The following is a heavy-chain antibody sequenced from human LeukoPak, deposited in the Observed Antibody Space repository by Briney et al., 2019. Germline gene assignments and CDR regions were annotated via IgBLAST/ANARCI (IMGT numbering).Heavy chain of an antibody. Sequence: GGSLRLSCAASGFTFSSYAMHWVRQAPGKGLEWVAVISYDGSNKYYADSVKGRFTISRDNSKNTLYLQMNSLRAEDTALYYCARLGEDPGYSSSWGYYYYGMDVWGQGTTVTVSS. J-gene: IGHJ6*02. CDR2: ISYDGSNK. D-gene: IGHD6-13*01. CDR3: ARLGEDPGYSSSWGYYYYGMDV. V-gene: IGHV3-30-3*01. CDR1: GFTFSSYA.